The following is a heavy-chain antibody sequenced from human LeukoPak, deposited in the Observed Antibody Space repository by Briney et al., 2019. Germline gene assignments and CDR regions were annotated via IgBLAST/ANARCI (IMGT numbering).Heavy chain of an antibody. V-gene: IGHV4-34*01. D-gene: IGHD1-7*01. CDR3: ARAYWNYSFDY. CDR1: GGSFSGYY. Sequence: SETLSLTCAVYGGSFSGYYWSWIRQPPGKGLEWIGEINHSGSTNYNPSLKSRVTISVDTSKNQFSLKLSSVTAADTAVYYCARAYWNYSFDYWGQGTLVTVSS. J-gene: IGHJ4*02. CDR2: INHSGST.